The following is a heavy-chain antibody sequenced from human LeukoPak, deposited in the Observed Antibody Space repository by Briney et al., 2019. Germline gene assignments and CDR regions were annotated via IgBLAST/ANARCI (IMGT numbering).Heavy chain of an antibody. Sequence: GGSLRLSCAASGFTFSSYNMNWVRRTPGKGLEWVSSITTSSSYMFYADSVRGRFTISRDNAENSLYPQMNSLRDEDTAVYYCARDPYSGGYGAYYYYYMDVWGKGTTVTVSS. CDR2: ITTSSSYM. V-gene: IGHV3-21*01. J-gene: IGHJ6*03. CDR1: GFTFSSYN. D-gene: IGHD6-19*01. CDR3: ARDPYSGGYGAYYYYYMDV.